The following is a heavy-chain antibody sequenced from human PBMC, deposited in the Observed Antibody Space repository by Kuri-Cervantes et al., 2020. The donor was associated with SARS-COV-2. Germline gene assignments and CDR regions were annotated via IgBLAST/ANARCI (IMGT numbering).Heavy chain of an antibody. D-gene: IGHD7-27*01. J-gene: IGHJ4*02. CDR2: IDSSSYYI. CDR3: AREEGGELGEAFDY. Sequence: GESLKISCAASGFTFSGYSMNWIRQAPGKGLEWVASIDSSSYYIYHADSVKGRLTISRDNAKTSLYLQMNSLKPEDTAGYYCAREEGGELGEAFDYWGQGALVTVSS. CDR1: GFTFSGYS. V-gene: IGHV3-21*01.